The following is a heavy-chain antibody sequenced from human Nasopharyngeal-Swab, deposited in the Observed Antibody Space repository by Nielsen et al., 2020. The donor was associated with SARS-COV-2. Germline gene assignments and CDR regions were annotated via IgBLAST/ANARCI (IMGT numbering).Heavy chain of an antibody. D-gene: IGHD1-1*01. CDR2: ISSSSSYI. J-gene: IGHJ6*02. Sequence: GESLKISCAASGFTFSSYSMNWVRQAPGKGLEWVSSISSSSSYIYYADSVKGRFTISRDNAKNSLYLQMNSLRAEDTAVYYCARVSGTQSIYYYYGMDVWGQGPTVTVS. CDR3: ARVSGTQSIYYYYGMDV. CDR1: GFTFSSYS. V-gene: IGHV3-21*01.